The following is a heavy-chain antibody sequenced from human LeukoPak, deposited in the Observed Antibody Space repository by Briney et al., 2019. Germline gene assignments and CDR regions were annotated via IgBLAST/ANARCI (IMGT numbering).Heavy chain of an antibody. CDR3: ARVRYCSTNRCYDREFDN. Sequence: ASETLSLTCSVSGGSVSSGSYYWSWIRQPPGKGLEWIGYIYYSWSTNYNPSLKSRVTISVDTSKNQFSLKLNSVTAADTAVYYCARVRYCSTNRCYDREFDNWGQGTLVTVSS. CDR2: IYYSWST. D-gene: IGHD2-2*01. CDR1: GGSVSSGSYY. J-gene: IGHJ4*02. V-gene: IGHV4-61*01.